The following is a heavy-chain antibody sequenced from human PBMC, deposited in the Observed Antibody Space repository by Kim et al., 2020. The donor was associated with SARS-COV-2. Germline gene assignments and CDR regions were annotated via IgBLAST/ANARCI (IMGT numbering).Heavy chain of an antibody. CDR1: GFTFSNAW. CDR3: TTDEGRGGNSDEY. J-gene: IGHJ4*02. V-gene: IGHV3-15*01. CDR2: IKSKTDGGTT. Sequence: GGSLRLSCAASGFTFSNAWMSWVRQAPGKGLEWVGRIKSKTDGGTTDYAAPVKGRFTISRDDSKNTLYLQMNSLKTEDTAVYYCTTDEGRGGNSDEYWGQGTLVTVSS. D-gene: IGHD2-21*02.